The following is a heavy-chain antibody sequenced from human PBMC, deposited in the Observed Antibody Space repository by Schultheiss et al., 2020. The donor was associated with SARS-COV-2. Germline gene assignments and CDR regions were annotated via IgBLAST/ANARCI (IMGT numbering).Heavy chain of an antibody. J-gene: IGHJ6*02. Sequence: GGSLRLSCAASGFTFSSYEMNWVRQAPGKGLEWVSYISSSGSTIYYADSVKGRFTISRDNAKNSLYLQMNSLRAEDTAVYYCARDGRGDYYYYNGMDVWGQGTTVTVSS. CDR1: GFTFSSYE. CDR3: ARDGRGDYYYYNGMDV. V-gene: IGHV3-48*03. D-gene: IGHD2-15*01. CDR2: ISSSGSTI.